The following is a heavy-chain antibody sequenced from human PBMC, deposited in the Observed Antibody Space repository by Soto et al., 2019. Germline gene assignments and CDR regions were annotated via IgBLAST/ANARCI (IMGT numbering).Heavy chain of an antibody. Sequence: GGSLRLSCAASGFTFSNAWMSWVRQAPGKGLEWVGRIKSKTDGGTTDYAAPVKGRFTISRDDSKNTLYLQMNSLKTEDTAVYYCAKQNLLIGVYYFDYWGQGTLVTVSS. CDR1: GFTFSNAW. CDR3: AKQNLLIGVYYFDY. V-gene: IGHV3-15*01. D-gene: IGHD2-21*01. J-gene: IGHJ4*02. CDR2: IKSKTDGGTT.